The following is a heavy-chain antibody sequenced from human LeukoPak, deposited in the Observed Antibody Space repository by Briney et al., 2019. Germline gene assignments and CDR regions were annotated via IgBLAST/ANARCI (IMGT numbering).Heavy chain of an antibody. CDR1: GDSVSSNGAA. V-gene: IGHV6-1*01. Sequence: SQTLSLTCAISGDSVSSNGAAWNWIRQSPSRGLEWLGRTYYRSKWYNDYAVFVKSRITINPDTSKNQFSLQLNSVSPEDTAVYYCTRELNWKDAFDIWGQGTMVTVSS. CDR2: TYYRSKWYN. CDR3: TRELNWKDAFDI. J-gene: IGHJ3*02. D-gene: IGHD1-1*01.